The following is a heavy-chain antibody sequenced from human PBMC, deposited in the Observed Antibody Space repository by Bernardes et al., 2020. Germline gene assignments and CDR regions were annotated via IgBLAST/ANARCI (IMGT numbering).Heavy chain of an antibody. CDR3: AMGGNLDY. CDR2: ISSNGGTT. D-gene: IGHD2-15*01. V-gene: IGHV3-64*01. J-gene: IGHJ4*02. CDR1: EFTFSGYA. Sequence: GGSLRLSCAASEFTFSGYAMHWVRQAPGKGLEYVSAISSNGGTTYYANSVKGRFTISRDNSKNTLYLQMGSLRTEDMAVYYCAMGGNLDYWGQGTLVTVSS.